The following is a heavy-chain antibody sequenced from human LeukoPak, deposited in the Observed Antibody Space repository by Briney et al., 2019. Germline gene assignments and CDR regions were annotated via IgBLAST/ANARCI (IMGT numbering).Heavy chain of an antibody. J-gene: IGHJ6*02. Sequence: SETLSLTCAVYGGSFSGYYWSWIRHPPGKGLEWIGEIHHSRSTSFNPSLQGRVTMSVATSKKHFSLRLSSVTAADTAVYYCARGGCSSGSCYGTDYYGMDVWGQGNTVTVSS. CDR1: GGSFSGYY. CDR3: ARGGCSSGSCYGTDYYGMDV. CDR2: IHHSRST. V-gene: IGHV4-34*01. D-gene: IGHD2-2*01.